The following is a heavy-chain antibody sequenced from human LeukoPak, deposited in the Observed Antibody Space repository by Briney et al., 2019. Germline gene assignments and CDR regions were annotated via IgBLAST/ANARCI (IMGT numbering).Heavy chain of an antibody. D-gene: IGHD3-10*01. Sequence: GGSLRLSCAASGFTFSNAWMNWVRQAPGKGLEWVGRIKSKTDGGTTDYAAPVKGRFTISRDDSKNTLYLQMNSLKTEDTAVYYCTIFGEAYYYYYMDVWGKGTTVTISS. CDR1: GFTFSNAW. CDR3: TIFGEAYYYYYMDV. V-gene: IGHV3-15*01. CDR2: IKSKTDGGTT. J-gene: IGHJ6*03.